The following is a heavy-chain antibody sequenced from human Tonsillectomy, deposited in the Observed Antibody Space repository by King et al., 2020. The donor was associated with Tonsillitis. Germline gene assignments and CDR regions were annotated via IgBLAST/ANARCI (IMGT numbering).Heavy chain of an antibody. CDR3: ARAGYLDSSGYGGLFEL. CDR2: IYHTGST. Sequence: VQLQESGPGLVKSSQTLSLTCTVSGGSVSSGGYYWSWIRQHPGKGLEWIGYIYHTGSTYYNPSLKSRLIISVDTSKNQFSLNLSSVTAADTAVYYCARAGYLDSSGYGGLFELWGQGNLVTVSS. CDR1: GGSVSSGGYY. V-gene: IGHV4-31*03. D-gene: IGHD3-22*01. J-gene: IGHJ4*02.